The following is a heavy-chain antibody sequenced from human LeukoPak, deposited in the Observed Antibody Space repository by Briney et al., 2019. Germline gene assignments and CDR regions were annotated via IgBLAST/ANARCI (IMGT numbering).Heavy chain of an antibody. D-gene: IGHD1-26*01. Sequence: SETLSLTCIISGGSISDYYWGWIRQPPGKGLEWIGYIYYSGSTNYNPSLKSRLTISLDTSKKQFSLKLSSVTAADTAVYYCAKGGRTWFDPWGQGTLVTVSS. CDR2: IYYSGST. CDR1: GGSISDYY. V-gene: IGHV4-59*01. CDR3: AKGGRTWFDP. J-gene: IGHJ5*02.